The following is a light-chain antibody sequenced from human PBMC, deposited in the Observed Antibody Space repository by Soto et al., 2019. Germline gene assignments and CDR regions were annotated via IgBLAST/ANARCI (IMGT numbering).Light chain of an antibody. CDR2: DVS. J-gene: IGLJ1*01. CDR1: SSDVGGYNY. V-gene: IGLV2-14*03. CDR3: SSYTSSSTLSTYV. Sequence: LTQPASGSGSPGQSFTISCTGTSSDVGGYNYVSWYQHHPGKAPKLMIYDVSNRPSGVSNRFSGSKSGNTASLIISGLQAEDEADYYCSSYTSSSTLSTYVFGTGTKVTVL.